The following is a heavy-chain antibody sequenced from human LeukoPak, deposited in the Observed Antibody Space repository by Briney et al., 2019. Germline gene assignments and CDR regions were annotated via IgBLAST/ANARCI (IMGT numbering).Heavy chain of an antibody. CDR2: IYYSGST. CDR1: GGSISSGGYY. D-gene: IGHD4-17*01. Sequence: SETLSLTCTVSGGSISSGGYYWSWIRQHPGKGLEWIGYIYYSGSTYYNPSLKSRVTISVDTSKNQFSLKLSSVTAADTAVYYCARFLTDYGDRNNWFDPWGQGTLVTVSS. V-gene: IGHV4-31*03. J-gene: IGHJ5*02. CDR3: ARFLTDYGDRNNWFDP.